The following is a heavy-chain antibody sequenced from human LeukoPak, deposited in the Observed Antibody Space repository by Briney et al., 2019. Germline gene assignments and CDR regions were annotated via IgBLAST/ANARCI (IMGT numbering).Heavy chain of an antibody. CDR2: ISGSGGST. Sequence: GGSLRLSCAASGFTFSSYAMSWVRQAPGKGLEWVSAISGSGGSTYYADSVKGRFTISRDNSKNTLYLQMNSLRAEDTAVYYCAKESPGSASWGHSNWFDPWGQGTPGHRLL. V-gene: IGHV3-23*01. J-gene: IGHJ5*02. CDR1: GFTFSSYA. CDR3: AKESPGSASWGHSNWFDP. D-gene: IGHD7-27*01.